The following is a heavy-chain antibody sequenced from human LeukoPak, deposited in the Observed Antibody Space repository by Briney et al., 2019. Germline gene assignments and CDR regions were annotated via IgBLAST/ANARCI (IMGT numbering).Heavy chain of an antibody. CDR3: SRRDRYYYYMGF. J-gene: IGHJ6*03. V-gene: IGHV5-51*01. Sequence: GEPLKISCKGSGYSFTTYWIGWVRQLPGKGLEWMGIIYPGDSDTRYSPSFQGQVTISADESISTAYLQWSSLKTADTAMYYCSRRDRYYYYMGFWGKGTTVPVSS. CDR2: IYPGDSDT. CDR1: GYSFTTYW.